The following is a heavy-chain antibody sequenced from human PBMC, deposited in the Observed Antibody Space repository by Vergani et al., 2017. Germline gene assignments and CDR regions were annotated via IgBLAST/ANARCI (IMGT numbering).Heavy chain of an antibody. Sequence: QVQLQESGPGLVKPSQTLSLTCTVSGGSISSGGYYWSWIRQHPGKGMEWIGYIYYSGSTYYNPSLKSRVTISVDTSKNQFSLKLSSVTAADTAVYYCARVPRRFPTGTTRLYYYGMDVWGQGTTVTVSS. V-gene: IGHV4-31*03. CDR1: GGSISSGGYY. J-gene: IGHJ6*02. CDR3: ARVPRRFPTGTTRLYYYGMDV. CDR2: IYYSGST. D-gene: IGHD1-7*01.